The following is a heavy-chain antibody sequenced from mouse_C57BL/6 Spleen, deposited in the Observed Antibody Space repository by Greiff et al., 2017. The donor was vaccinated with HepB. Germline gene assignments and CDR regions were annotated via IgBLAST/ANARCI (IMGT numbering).Heavy chain of an antibody. J-gene: IGHJ1*03. Sequence: QVQLQQPGAELVKPGASVKLSCKASGYTFTSYWMHWVKQRPGRGLEWIGRIDPSSGGTKYNEKFKSKATLTVDNPSSTAYMQLSSLTSEDSAVYYCARSDDGYPYWYFDVWGTGTTVTVSS. CDR1: GYTFTSYW. CDR2: IDPSSGGT. CDR3: ARSDDGYPYWYFDV. V-gene: IGHV1-72*01. D-gene: IGHD2-3*01.